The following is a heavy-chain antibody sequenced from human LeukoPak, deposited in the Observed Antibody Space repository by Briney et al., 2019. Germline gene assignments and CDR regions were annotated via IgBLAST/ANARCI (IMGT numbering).Heavy chain of an antibody. CDR2: IYYSGST. D-gene: IGHD6-13*01. CDR3: AREEGSRDYFDY. Sequence: SETLSLTCTVSGGSISTSNYYWGWIRQPPGKGLEWIGYIYYSGSTNYNPSLKSRVTISVDTSKNQFSLKLSSVTAADTAVYYCAREEGSRDYFDYWGQGTLVTVSS. J-gene: IGHJ4*02. V-gene: IGHV4-61*01. CDR1: GGSISTSNYY.